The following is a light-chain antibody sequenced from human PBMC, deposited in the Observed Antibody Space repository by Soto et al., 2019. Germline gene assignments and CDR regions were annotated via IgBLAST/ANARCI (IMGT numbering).Light chain of an antibody. CDR1: SSDVGGYNY. CDR3: SSYTSSIFYV. CDR2: DVS. V-gene: IGLV2-14*01. J-gene: IGLJ1*01. Sequence: QPASVSGSPGQSITISCTGTSSDVGGYNYVSWYQQHPGKAPKLMIYDVSNRPSGVSNRFSGSKSGNTASLTISGLQAEDEADYYCSSYTSSIFYVFGTGTKVTVL.